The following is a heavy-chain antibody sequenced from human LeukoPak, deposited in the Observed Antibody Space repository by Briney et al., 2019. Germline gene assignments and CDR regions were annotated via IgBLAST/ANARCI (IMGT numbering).Heavy chain of an antibody. CDR2: FDPEDGET. V-gene: IGHV1-24*01. CDR1: GYTLTELS. Sequence: GASVRVSCKFSGYTLTELSMHWVRQAPGKGLAWMGGFDPEDGETIYAQKFQGRVTMTEDTSTDTAYMELSSLRSEDTAVYYCATGRITMVRGVIIDVALRFDPWGQGTLVTVSS. J-gene: IGHJ5*02. CDR3: ATGRITMVRGVIIDVALRFDP. D-gene: IGHD3-10*01.